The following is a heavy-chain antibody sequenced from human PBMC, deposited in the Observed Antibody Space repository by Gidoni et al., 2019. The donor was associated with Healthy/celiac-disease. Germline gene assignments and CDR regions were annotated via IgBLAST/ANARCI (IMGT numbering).Heavy chain of an antibody. V-gene: IGHV3-9*01. CDR1: GFTFDDYA. D-gene: IGHD3-9*01. J-gene: IGHJ4*02. Sequence: EVQLVESGGGLVQPGRSLRLSCAASGFTFDDYAMHWVRQAPGKGLEWVSGISWNSGSIGYADSVKGRFTISRDNAKNSLYLQMNSLRAEDTALYYCAKEGILTGSIILFDYWGQGTLVTVSS. CDR3: AKEGILTGSIILFDY. CDR2: ISWNSGSI.